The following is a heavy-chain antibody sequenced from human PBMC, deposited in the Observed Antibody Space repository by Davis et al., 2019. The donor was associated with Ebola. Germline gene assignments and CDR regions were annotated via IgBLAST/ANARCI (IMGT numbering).Heavy chain of an antibody. Sequence: GESLKISCAASGFTFSDYYMSWIRQAPGKGLEWVSYISSSGSTIYYADSVKGRFTISRDNAKNSLYLQMNSLRAEDTAVYYCANPSSGWYYFDYWGQGTLVTVSS. D-gene: IGHD6-19*01. V-gene: IGHV3-11*01. CDR1: GFTFSDYY. CDR3: ANPSSGWYYFDY. J-gene: IGHJ4*02. CDR2: ISSSGSTI.